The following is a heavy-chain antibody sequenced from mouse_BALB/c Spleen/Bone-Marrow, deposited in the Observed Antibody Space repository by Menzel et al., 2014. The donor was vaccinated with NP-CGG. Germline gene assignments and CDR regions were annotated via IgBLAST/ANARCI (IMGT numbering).Heavy chain of an antibody. Sequence: VMLVESGPGLVAPSQSLCITCTVSGFSLTTYGIHWVRQPPGKGLEWLGVIWAGGTTIYNSTLMSRLSISKDTSKSQVFLKMNRLQTDDTAIYYCAREGAYYRYIDYWGQGTTLTVSS. D-gene: IGHD2-14*01. J-gene: IGHJ2*01. CDR1: GFSLTTYG. V-gene: IGHV2-9*02. CDR2: IWAGGTT. CDR3: AREGAYYRYIDY.